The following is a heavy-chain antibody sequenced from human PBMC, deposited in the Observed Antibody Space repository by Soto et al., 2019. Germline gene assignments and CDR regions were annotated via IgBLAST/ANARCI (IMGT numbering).Heavy chain of an antibody. Sequence: ASVKVSCKASGYTFTSYGISWVRQAPGQGLEWMGWISAYNGNTNYAQKLQGRVTMTTDTSTSTAYMELRSLRSDDTAVYYCARVFDCSGGSCYSVPPAYYYYYMDVWGKGTTVTVSS. CDR3: ARVFDCSGGSCYSVPPAYYYYYMDV. CDR2: ISAYNGNT. J-gene: IGHJ6*03. CDR1: GYTFTSYG. V-gene: IGHV1-18*01. D-gene: IGHD2-15*01.